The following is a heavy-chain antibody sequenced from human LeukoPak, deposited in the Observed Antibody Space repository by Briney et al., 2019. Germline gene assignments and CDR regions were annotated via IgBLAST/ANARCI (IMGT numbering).Heavy chain of an antibody. V-gene: IGHV3-48*04. CDR3: ARGPNKVELSY. D-gene: IGHD2-8*01. CDR1: GFTFSSYS. Sequence: GGSLRLSCAASGFTFSSYSMNWVRQAPGKGLEWVSYISSSGSTIYYADSVKGRFTISRDNAKNSLYLQMNSLRVEDTAVYYCARGPNKVELSYWGQGTLVTVSS. CDR2: ISSSGSTI. J-gene: IGHJ4*02.